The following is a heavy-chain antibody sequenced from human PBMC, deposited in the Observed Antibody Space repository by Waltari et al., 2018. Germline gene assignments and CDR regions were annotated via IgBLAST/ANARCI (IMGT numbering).Heavy chain of an antibody. CDR3: ARCTGGSCYGFDY. CDR1: GITFRGYA. D-gene: IGHD2-15*01. Sequence: EVEVVEAGGCLVQPGGSLRLSCAACGITFRGYAMSWVRQAPGKGMEWVSFISGGGTGTYYGDSVKGRFTISRDNSKSTVYLQMNSLRAEDTAVYYCARCTGGSCYGFDYWGQGTLVTVSS. V-gene: IGHV3-23*03. J-gene: IGHJ4*02. CDR2: ISGGGTGT.